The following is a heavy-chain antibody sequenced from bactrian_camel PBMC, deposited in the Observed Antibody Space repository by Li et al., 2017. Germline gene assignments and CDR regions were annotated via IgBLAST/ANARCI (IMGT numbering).Heavy chain of an antibody. D-gene: IGHD2*01. CDR3: AADVTRRYYPNYICPSREIGYNY. J-gene: IGHJ4*01. CDR1: GFTFSGYS. CDR2: INSAGDRI. Sequence: VQLVESGGGLVQPGGSLRLSCAASGFTFSGYSMNWVRQAPGKGLEWVSGINSAGDRIYYAESVKGRFTISQDNAKNAIYLEMNRLTPEDTAMYYCAADVTRRYYPNYICPSREIGYNYWGQGTQVTV. V-gene: IGHV3S40*01.